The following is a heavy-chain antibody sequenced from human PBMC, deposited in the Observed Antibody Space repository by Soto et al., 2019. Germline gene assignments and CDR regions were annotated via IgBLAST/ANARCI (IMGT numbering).Heavy chain of an antibody. CDR1: GGSFSGYY. V-gene: IGHV4-34*01. D-gene: IGHD3-3*01. Sequence: SETLSLTCAVYGGSFSGYYWSWIRQPPGKGLEWIGEINHRGSTNYNPSRKSRVTISVDTSKNQFSLKLSSVTAADTAGYYCARGIMRLNVWSGYTPASDAFDIWGQGTMVTVSS. J-gene: IGHJ3*02. CDR2: INHRGST. CDR3: ARGIMRLNVWSGYTPASDAFDI.